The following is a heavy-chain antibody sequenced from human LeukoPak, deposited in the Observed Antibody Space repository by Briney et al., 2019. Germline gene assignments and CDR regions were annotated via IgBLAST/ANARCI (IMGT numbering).Heavy chain of an antibody. V-gene: IGHV3-48*01. D-gene: IGHD6-13*01. CDR2: ISSGGSTI. Sequence: GGSLRLSCAASGFTFSDYSMNWVRQAPGKGLVWVSYISSGGSTIYYADSVKGRFTISRDNAKNSLYLQMNSLRAEDTAVYYCARDASSSWSFDYWGQGTLVTVSS. CDR3: ARDASSSWSFDY. J-gene: IGHJ4*02. CDR1: GFTFSDYS.